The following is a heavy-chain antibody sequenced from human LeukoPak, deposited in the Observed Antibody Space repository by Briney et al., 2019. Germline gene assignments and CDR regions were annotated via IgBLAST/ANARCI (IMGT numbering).Heavy chain of an antibody. D-gene: IGHD3-22*01. CDR2: ISSSSSSI. V-gene: IGHV3-21*01. J-gene: IGHJ6*02. CDR1: GFTLSLYT. Sequence: GGSLRLSCVASGFTLSLYTINWVRQAPGKGLEWVSSISSSSSSIYYADSVKGRFTISRDNAKNSLYLQMNSLRAEDTAVCYCARLEDHDSSGYYYYYYGMDVWGQGTTVTVSS. CDR3: ARLEDHDSSGYYYYYYGMDV.